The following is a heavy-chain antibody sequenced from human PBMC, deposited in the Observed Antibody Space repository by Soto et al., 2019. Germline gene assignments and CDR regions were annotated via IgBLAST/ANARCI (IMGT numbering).Heavy chain of an antibody. J-gene: IGHJ3*02. CDR1: GGSISSYY. Sequence: SETLSLTCTVSGGSISSYYWSWIRQPPGKGLEWIGYIYYSGSTNYNPSLKSRVTISVDTSKNQFSLKLSSVTAADTAVYYCATHVVATTAESDAFDIWGQGTMVTVSS. D-gene: IGHD5-12*01. CDR2: IYYSGST. V-gene: IGHV4-59*08. CDR3: ATHVVATTAESDAFDI.